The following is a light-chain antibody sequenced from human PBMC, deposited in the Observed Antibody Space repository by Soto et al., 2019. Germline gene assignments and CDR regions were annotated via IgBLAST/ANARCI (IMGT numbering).Light chain of an antibody. CDR1: QSVRSNY. CDR2: GAS. Sequence: EIVLTQSPGTLSLSPGERATLSCRASQSVRSNYLAWYQQKPGQAPRLLIYGASSRATGIPDRFSGTGSGPDFTLIISSLEPEDFAVYYCKPYAGSPYTFGQGTKLEIK. CDR3: KPYAGSPYT. V-gene: IGKV3-20*01. J-gene: IGKJ2*01.